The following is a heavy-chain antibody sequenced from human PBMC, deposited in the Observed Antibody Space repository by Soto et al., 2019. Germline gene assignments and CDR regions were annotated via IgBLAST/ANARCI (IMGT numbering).Heavy chain of an antibody. Sequence: EVQLVESGGDLVQPGGSLRLSCAASGFSFSTYWMSWVRQAPGKGLEWVAHINQDGSDKYYVDSVKGRFTISRDNTKNSLFLQMNSLRAEDTAVYYCLREGGLTWGQGTLVTVSS. CDR2: INQDGSDK. J-gene: IGHJ5*02. CDR3: LREGGLT. D-gene: IGHD3-16*01. V-gene: IGHV3-7*04. CDR1: GFSFSTYW.